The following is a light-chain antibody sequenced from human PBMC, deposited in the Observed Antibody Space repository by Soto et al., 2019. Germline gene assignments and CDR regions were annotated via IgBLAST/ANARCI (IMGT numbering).Light chain of an antibody. V-gene: IGLV2-18*02. CDR3: NSYTISGTYV. J-gene: IGLJ1*01. CDR2: EVT. CDR1: SSYVGSYNR. Sequence: QSLLTQPPSVSGSPGQSVAISCTGYSSYVGSYNRVSWYQQSPGTAPKLIIYEVTTRPSGVPDRFSGSKSGNTASLTISGLQAEDEADYYCNSYTISGTYVFGTGTKVTVL.